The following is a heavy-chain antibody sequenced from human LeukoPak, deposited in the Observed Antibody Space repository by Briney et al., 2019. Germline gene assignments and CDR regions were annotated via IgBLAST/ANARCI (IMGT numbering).Heavy chain of an antibody. CDR1: GFTFSSYG. V-gene: IGHV3-30*02. Sequence: GGSQRLSCAASGFTFSSYGMHWVRQAPGKGLEWVAFIRYDGSNKYYADSVKGRFTISRDNSKNTLYLQMNSLRAEDTAVYYCAKDRATIFGVVKPYYFDYWGQGTLVTVSS. D-gene: IGHD3-3*01. J-gene: IGHJ4*02. CDR2: IRYDGSNK. CDR3: AKDRATIFGVVKPYYFDY.